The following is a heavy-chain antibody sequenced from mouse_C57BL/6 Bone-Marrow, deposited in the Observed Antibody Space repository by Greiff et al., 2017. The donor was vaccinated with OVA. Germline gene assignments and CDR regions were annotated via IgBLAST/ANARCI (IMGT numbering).Heavy chain of an antibody. CDR2: ISSGSSTI. D-gene: IGHD4-1*01. Sequence: DVHLVESGGGLVKPGGSLKLSCAASGFTFSDYGMHWVRQAPEKGLEWVAYISSGSSTIYYADTVKGRFTISRDNAKNTLFLQMTSLRSEDTAMYYCARLELGYWYFDVWGTGTTVTVSS. CDR1: GFTFSDYG. CDR3: ARLELGYWYFDV. J-gene: IGHJ1*03. V-gene: IGHV5-17*01.